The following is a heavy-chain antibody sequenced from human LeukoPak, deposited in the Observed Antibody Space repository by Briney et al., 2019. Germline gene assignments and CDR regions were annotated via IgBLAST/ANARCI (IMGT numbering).Heavy chain of an antibody. Sequence: PSETLSLTCTVSGGSISSYYWSWIRQPPGKGLEWIGYLYYSGSTNYNPSLKSRVTISVDTSKNQLSLKLSSVTAADRAVYYCARGNYEYVWGGIDYWGQGTLVTVSS. V-gene: IGHV4-59*08. CDR2: LYYSGST. D-gene: IGHD3-16*01. J-gene: IGHJ4*02. CDR1: GGSISSYY. CDR3: ARGNYEYVWGGIDY.